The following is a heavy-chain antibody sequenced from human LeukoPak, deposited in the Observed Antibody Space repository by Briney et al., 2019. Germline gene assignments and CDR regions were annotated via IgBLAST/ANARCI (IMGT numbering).Heavy chain of an antibody. V-gene: IGHV4-39*01. CDR1: GDSGSGSIYR. CDR2: FYYGGVT. J-gene: IGHJ4*02. CDR3: RFQWRGRGL. Sequence: PSENLSRTCSVSGDSGSGSIYRWDWIRLPPGKGLEWIGSFYYGGVTHYNPSLKSRVTISVDTSKNQCSLKLTSVTAAETALYRARFQWRGRGLWGQGTQVTVSS. D-gene: IGHD6-19*01.